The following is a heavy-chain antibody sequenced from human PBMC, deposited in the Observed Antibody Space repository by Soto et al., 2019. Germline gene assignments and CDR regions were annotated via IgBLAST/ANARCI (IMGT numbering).Heavy chain of an antibody. J-gene: IGHJ6*02. D-gene: IGHD1-26*01. CDR2: ISASGGRT. Sequence: PVGSLRLSCSASGFTFNTYAMSWVRQAPGRRLEWVSTISASGGRTYYADSVKGRFTVSRDNSQNTLRLDMDSLRAEDTALYYCAKDHLPVGDYYYGVDVWGQGTTVTVS. V-gene: IGHV3-23*01. CDR3: AKDHLPVGDYYYGVDV. CDR1: GFTFNTYA.